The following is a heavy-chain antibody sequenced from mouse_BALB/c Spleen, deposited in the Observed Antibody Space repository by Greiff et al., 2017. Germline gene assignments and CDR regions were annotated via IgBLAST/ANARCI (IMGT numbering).Heavy chain of an antibody. Sequence: EVQVVESGGGLVQPGGSLKLSCAASGFTFSSYGMSWVRQTPDKRLELVATINSNGGSTYYPDSVKGRFTISRDNAKNTLYLQMSSLKSEDTAMYYCARAYYRHAMDYWGQGTSVTVSS. J-gene: IGHJ4*01. CDR2: INSNGGST. V-gene: IGHV5-6-3*01. D-gene: IGHD2-14*01. CDR1: GFTFSSYG. CDR3: ARAYYRHAMDY.